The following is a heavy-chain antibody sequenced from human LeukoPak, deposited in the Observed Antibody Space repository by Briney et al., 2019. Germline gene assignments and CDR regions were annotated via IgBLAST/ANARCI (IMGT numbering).Heavy chain of an antibody. D-gene: IGHD5-18*01. Sequence: SETLSLTCAVYGGSFSGYYWSWLRQPPGKGRGGIGEINHSGSTNYNPSLKSRVTISVDTSKNQFSLKLSSVTAADTAVYYCARGVSGYSYGYYYYYMDVWGKGTTVTVSS. CDR1: GGSFSGYY. V-gene: IGHV4-34*01. CDR2: INHSGST. J-gene: IGHJ6*03. CDR3: ARGVSGYSYGYYYYYMDV.